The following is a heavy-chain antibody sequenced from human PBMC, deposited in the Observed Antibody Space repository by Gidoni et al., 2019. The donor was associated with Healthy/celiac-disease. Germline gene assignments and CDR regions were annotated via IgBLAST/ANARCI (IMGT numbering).Heavy chain of an antibody. J-gene: IGHJ6*02. V-gene: IGHV5-51*01. Sequence: ELQLVQSLAQLKKPAESLQISCKGSGYSSTSYWIGWVRQIPGKGLEWMVLIYPGDSDTRYSPSFKGQVTISADKSISTAYLQGSSLKASDTAMYYCARHSIYGSGRLHSLGGSNYYYYYGMDVWGQGTTVTVS. CDR3: ARHSIYGSGRLHSLGGSNYYYYYGMDV. D-gene: IGHD3-10*01. CDR2: IYPGDSDT. CDR1: GYSSTSYW.